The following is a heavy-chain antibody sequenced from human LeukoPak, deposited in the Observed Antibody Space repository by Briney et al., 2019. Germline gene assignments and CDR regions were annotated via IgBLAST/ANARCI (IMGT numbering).Heavy chain of an antibody. CDR1: GFTFNSYW. J-gene: IGHJ4*02. CDR3: ARDCARAVEY. CDR2: ISTDGSTT. Sequence: GGSLRLSCTASGFTFNSYWMQWFRQDPGKGLVWVSCISTDGSTTRYADSVKGRFTISRDNAKSTLYLQMNSLRAEDTAVYYCARDCARAVEYWGQGTLATVSS. D-gene: IGHD6-13*01. V-gene: IGHV3-74*01.